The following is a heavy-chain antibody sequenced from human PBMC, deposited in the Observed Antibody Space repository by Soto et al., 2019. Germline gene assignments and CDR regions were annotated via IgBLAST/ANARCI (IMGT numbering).Heavy chain of an antibody. CDR1: GGSFSGYY. V-gene: IGHV4-34*01. Sequence: PXGTLALTCAVYGGSFSGYYWSGIRQPPGKGLEWIGEINHSGSTNYNPSLKSRVTISVDTSKNQFSLKLSSVTAADTAVYYCARGRGRWLQLNWFDPWGQGTLVTVSS. CDR3: ARGRGRWLQLNWFDP. D-gene: IGHD5-12*01. CDR2: INHSGST. J-gene: IGHJ5*02.